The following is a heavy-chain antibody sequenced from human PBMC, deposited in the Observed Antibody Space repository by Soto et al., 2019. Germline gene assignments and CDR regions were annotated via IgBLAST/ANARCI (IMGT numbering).Heavy chain of an antibody. V-gene: IGHV4-39*01. Sequence: LETLSLTCTVSGGSISSSSYYWGWIRQPPGKGLEWIGSIYYSGSTYYNPSLKSGVTISVDTSKNQFSLKLSSVTAADTAVYYCASVVVVAATPVGFDYWGQGTLVTVSS. CDR3: ASVVVVAATPVGFDY. D-gene: IGHD2-15*01. CDR1: GGSISSSSYY. CDR2: IYYSGST. J-gene: IGHJ4*02.